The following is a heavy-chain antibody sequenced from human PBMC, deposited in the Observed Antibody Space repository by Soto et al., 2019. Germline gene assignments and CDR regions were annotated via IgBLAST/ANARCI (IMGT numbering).Heavy chain of an antibody. CDR2: INPNSGGT. V-gene: IGHV1-2*02. Sequence: QVQLVQAGAEVKKPGASVKVSCKASGYIFTDYYMNWVRQAPGQGLEWMGWINPNSGGTNYAQQFQGMLTMTTDTSISTAYMGLRSLRSDDTAVYYFARPYSGTKSCHDWCDPWGQGTLVTVSS. CDR1: GYIFTDYY. D-gene: IGHD2-8*01. CDR3: ARPYSGTKSCHDWCDP. J-gene: IGHJ5*02.